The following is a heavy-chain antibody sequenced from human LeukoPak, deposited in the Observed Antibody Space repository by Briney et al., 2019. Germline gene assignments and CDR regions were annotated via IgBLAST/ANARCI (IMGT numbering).Heavy chain of an antibody. Sequence: PGGSLRLSCTASGFKFDDYDMSWVRQVPGKGLEWVSGITWNGDKTGCADSVRGRFAISRDNTKKSLYLQMSSLRAEDTALYYCARDPFCSSSTGCYFEDWFDPWGPGTLVTVSS. CDR1: GFKFDDYD. J-gene: IGHJ5*02. CDR2: ITWNGDKT. V-gene: IGHV3-20*04. CDR3: ARDPFCSSSTGCYFEDWFDP. D-gene: IGHD2-2*01.